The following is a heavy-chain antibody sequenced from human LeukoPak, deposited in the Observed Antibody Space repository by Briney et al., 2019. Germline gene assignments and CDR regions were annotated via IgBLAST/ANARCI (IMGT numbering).Heavy chain of an antibody. V-gene: IGHV3-64*01. Sequence: PGGTLRLSCEASGFTFSDYSMHWVRQAPGKGLEYVSAIGGNGINTYYANSVKGRFTISRDNSKNTVYLQMGNLGAEDMAVYDCARRIDGSVDYWGQGTLVTVSS. CDR3: ARRIDGSVDY. CDR2: IGGNGINT. D-gene: IGHD5-24*01. J-gene: IGHJ4*02. CDR1: GFTFSDYS.